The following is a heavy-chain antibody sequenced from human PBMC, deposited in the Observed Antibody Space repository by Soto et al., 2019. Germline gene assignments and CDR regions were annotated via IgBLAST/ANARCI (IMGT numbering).Heavy chain of an antibody. CDR3: ARVGTDYGSGSPYYSDY. CDR2: ISPSSSFL. V-gene: IGHV3-21*06. D-gene: IGHD3-10*01. J-gene: IGHJ4*02. CDR1: GFSFRSYY. Sequence: VGSLRLSCTASGFSFRSYYMIWVRQAPGRGLEWVSSISPSSSFLNYADSLKGRFAISRDNAKSSVNLQMNSLRAEDTAVYYCARVGTDYGSGSPYYSDYWGQGTLVTVSS.